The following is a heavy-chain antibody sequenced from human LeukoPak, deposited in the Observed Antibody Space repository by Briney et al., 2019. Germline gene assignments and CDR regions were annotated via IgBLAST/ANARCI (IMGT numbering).Heavy chain of an antibody. D-gene: IGHD5-24*01. CDR2: ISSSGSTI. CDR3: ARDGDGDGYKFDY. Sequence: PGGSLRLSCAASGFTVSSYEMNWVRQAPGKGLEWDSYISSSGSTIYYADSVKGRFTISRDNAKNSLYLQMNSLRAEDTAVYYCARDGDGDGYKFDYWGQGTLVTVSS. J-gene: IGHJ4*02. V-gene: IGHV3-48*03. CDR1: GFTVSSYE.